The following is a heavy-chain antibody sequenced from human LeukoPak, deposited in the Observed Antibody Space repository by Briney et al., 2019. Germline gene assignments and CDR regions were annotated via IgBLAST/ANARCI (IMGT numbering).Heavy chain of an antibody. CDR1: GGSISSSSYY. CDR2: IYYSGST. CDR3: ARVGSYSRYYYYYMDV. D-gene: IGHD4-11*01. Sequence: RPSETLSLTCTVSGGSISSSSYYWGWIRQPPGKGLEWIGSIYYSGSTYYNPSLKSRVTISVDTSKNQFSLKLSSVTAADIAVYYCARVGSYSRYYYYYMDVWGKGTTVTVSS. J-gene: IGHJ6*03. V-gene: IGHV4-39*07.